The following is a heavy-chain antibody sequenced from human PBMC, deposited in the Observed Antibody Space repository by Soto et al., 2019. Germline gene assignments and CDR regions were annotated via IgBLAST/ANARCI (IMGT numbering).Heavy chain of an antibody. D-gene: IGHD3-22*01. CDR1: GGSMNIYY. Sequence: QVQLQESGPGQVKPSETLSLTCPVSGGSMNIYYWTWIRQPPGKGLEWIGYVRDTGSTNYNPSLKSRVTISIDTSRNQFSLSLSSVTAADTAVYFCARYSPPKKTYDSNPGWFDPWGQGTLVAVSS. CDR3: ARYSPPKKTYDSNPGWFDP. J-gene: IGHJ5*02. V-gene: IGHV4-59*01. CDR2: VRDTGST.